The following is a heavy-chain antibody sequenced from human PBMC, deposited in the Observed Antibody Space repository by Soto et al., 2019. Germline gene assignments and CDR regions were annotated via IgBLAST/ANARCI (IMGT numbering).Heavy chain of an antibody. D-gene: IGHD2-21*02. J-gene: IGHJ6*02. V-gene: IGHV5-51*01. CDR3: ARHSYCGGDCYSYYYYGMDV. Sequence: PGESLKISCKGSGYSFTSYWIGWVRQMPGKGLEWMGIIYPGDSDTRYSPSFQGRVTISADKSISTAYLQWSSLKASDTAMYYCARHSYCGGDCYSYYYYGMDVWGQGTTVTVSS. CDR1: GYSFTSYW. CDR2: IYPGDSDT.